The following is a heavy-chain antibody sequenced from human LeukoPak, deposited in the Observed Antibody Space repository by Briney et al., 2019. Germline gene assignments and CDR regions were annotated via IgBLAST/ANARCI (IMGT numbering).Heavy chain of an antibody. J-gene: IGHJ4*02. CDR2: INWNGGST. V-gene: IGHV3-20*04. CDR1: GFIFSNYW. CDR3: ARGGHWRSSASSSSFPSDY. Sequence: PGESLRLSCAASGFIFSNYWMHWVRQAPGKGLEWVSGINWNGGSTGYADSVKGRFTISRDNAMDSLYLQMNSLRDEDTAVYFCARGGHWRSSASSSSFPSDYWGQGTLVTVSS. D-gene: IGHD6-13*01.